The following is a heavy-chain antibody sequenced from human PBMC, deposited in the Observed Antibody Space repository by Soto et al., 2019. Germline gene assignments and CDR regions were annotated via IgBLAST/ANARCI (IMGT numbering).Heavy chain of an antibody. Sequence: ASVKVSCKASGYTFTSYGISWVRQAPGQGLEWMGWISAYNGNTNYAQKLQGRVTMTTDTSTSTAYMELRSLRSDDTAVYYCAGDPPSYDSSSWYVFDYWGQGTLVTVSS. CDR3: AGDPPSYDSSSWYVFDY. CDR2: ISAYNGNT. V-gene: IGHV1-18*01. D-gene: IGHD6-13*01. J-gene: IGHJ4*02. CDR1: GYTFTSYG.